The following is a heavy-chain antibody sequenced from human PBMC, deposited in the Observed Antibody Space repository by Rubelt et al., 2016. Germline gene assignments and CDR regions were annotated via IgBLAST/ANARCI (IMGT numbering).Heavy chain of an antibody. J-gene: IGHJ2*01. CDR1: GFTFSNAW. Sequence: AASGFTFSNAWMSWVRQAPGKGLEWVSAISGSGGSTYYADSVKGRFTISRDNSKNTLYLQMNSLRAEDTAVYYCAKDVEVTQRWYFDLWGRGTLVTVSS. CDR3: AKDVEVTQRWYFDL. CDR2: ISGSGGST. V-gene: IGHV3-23*01. D-gene: IGHD2-21*02.